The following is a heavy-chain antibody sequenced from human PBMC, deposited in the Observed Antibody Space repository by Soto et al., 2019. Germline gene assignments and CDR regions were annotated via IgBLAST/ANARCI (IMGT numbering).Heavy chain of an antibody. Sequence: GGSLRLSCAASGFTFNTYAMNWVRQVPGRGLEWVASISGGGGSTYYADSVKGRFTISRDTSKNTLYLQMNSLSAEDTAVYYCAKGFIVVVTAIRPDDNFDVWGQGTMVTVSS. V-gene: IGHV3-23*01. CDR1: GFTFNTYA. D-gene: IGHD2-21*02. CDR3: AKGFIVVVTAIRPDDNFDV. CDR2: ISGGGGST. J-gene: IGHJ3*01.